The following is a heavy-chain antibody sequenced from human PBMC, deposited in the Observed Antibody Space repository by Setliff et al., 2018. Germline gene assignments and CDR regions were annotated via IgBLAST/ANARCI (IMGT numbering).Heavy chain of an antibody. V-gene: IGHV1-8*02. D-gene: IGHD6-13*01. CDR2: MNPNSGNT. CDR3: ARVGHSISWLRYFYYGMDV. Sequence: ASVKVSCKASGYTFTSYDINWVRQATGQGLEWMGWMNPNSGNTGYAQKFQGRVTMTRNTSISTAYRELSSLRSEDTDVYYCARVGHSISWLRYFYYGMDVWGQGTTVTVSS. CDR1: GYTFTSYD. J-gene: IGHJ6*02.